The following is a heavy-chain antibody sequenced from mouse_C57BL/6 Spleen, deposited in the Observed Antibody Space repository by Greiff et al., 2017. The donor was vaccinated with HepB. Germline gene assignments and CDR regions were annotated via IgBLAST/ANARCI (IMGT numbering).Heavy chain of an antibody. CDR2: IDPSDSET. CDR1: GYTFTSYW. CDR3: AIRDSSGYWFAY. D-gene: IGHD3-2*02. J-gene: IGHJ3*01. V-gene: IGHV1-52*01. Sequence: QVQLQQPGAELVRPGSSVKLSCKASGYTFTSYWMHWVKQRPIQGLEWIGNIDPSDSETHYNQKFKDKATLTVDKSSSTAYMQLSSLTSEDSAVYYCAIRDSSGYWFAYWGQGTLVTVSA.